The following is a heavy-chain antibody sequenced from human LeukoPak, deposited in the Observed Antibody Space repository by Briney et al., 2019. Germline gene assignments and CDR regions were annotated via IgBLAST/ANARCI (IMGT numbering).Heavy chain of an antibody. CDR3: ARQENDYVWGSYRPQYFQH. CDR2: IYYSGST. CDR1: GGSISDYY. J-gene: IGHJ1*01. D-gene: IGHD3-16*02. Sequence: SETLSLTCIVSGGSISDYYWNWIRQPPGKGLEWIGYIYYSGSTNYNPSLKSRVTISVDTSKNQFSLKLSSVTAADTAVYYCARQENDYVWGSYRPQYFQHWGQGTLVTVSS. V-gene: IGHV4-59*08.